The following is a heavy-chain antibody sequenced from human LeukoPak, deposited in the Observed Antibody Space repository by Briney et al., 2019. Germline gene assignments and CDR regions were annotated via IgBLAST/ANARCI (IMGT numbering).Heavy chain of an antibody. J-gene: IGHJ4*02. CDR1: GGSISSSSYY. Sequence: SETLSLTCTVSGGSISSSSYYWGWIRQPPGKGLEWIGSIYYSGSTYYNPSLKSRVTISVDTSKNQFSLKLSSVTAADTAVYYCARHDRSGAHYFDYWGQGTLVTVSS. CDR2: IYYSGST. CDR3: ARHDRSGAHYFDY. V-gene: IGHV4-39*01. D-gene: IGHD3-10*01.